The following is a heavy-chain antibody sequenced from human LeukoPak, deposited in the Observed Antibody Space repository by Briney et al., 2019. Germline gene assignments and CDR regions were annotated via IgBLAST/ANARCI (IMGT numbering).Heavy chain of an antibody. D-gene: IGHD1-26*01. CDR3: VRGILGDPVAFDY. J-gene: IGHJ4*02. CDR1: GFIIDDFT. CDR2: ISRDGFST. Sequence: PGGSLRLSCVTSGFIIDDFTMHWVRHAPGKGLEWVSLISRDGFSTRYADSVQGRFTISRDNSENSVYLQMNFLRPEDTALYYCVRGILGDPVAFDYWGQGTLIAVSS. V-gene: IGHV3-43*01.